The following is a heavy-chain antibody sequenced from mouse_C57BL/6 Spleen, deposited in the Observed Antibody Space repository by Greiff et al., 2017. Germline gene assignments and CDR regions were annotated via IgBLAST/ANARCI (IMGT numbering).Heavy chain of an antibody. CDR3: AREGAYDYESAMDY. J-gene: IGHJ4*01. Sequence: VQLQQSGAELVKPGASVKISCKASGYAFSSYWMNWVKQRPGQGLEWIGQIYPGDGDTNYNGKFKGKATLTADKSSSTAYMQLSSLTSEDSAVYFCAREGAYDYESAMDYWGQGTSVTVSS. CDR1: GYAFSSYW. CDR2: IYPGDGDT. V-gene: IGHV1-80*01. D-gene: IGHD2-4*01.